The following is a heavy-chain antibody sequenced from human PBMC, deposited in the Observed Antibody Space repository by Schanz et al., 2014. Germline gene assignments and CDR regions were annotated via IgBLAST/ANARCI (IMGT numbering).Heavy chain of an antibody. Sequence: QVQLQQWGAGLLKPSETLSLTCAVYGGSFTGYYWSWIRQPPGKGLEWIGYIYYSGSAYYNPSLKSRLTISADTSKKKFSLRLSSVTAADTAVYYCARDSRYYGMDVWGQGTTVTVSS. J-gene: IGHJ6*02. CDR1: GGSFTGYY. CDR2: IYYSGSA. V-gene: IGHV4-34*11. CDR3: ARDSRYYGMDV.